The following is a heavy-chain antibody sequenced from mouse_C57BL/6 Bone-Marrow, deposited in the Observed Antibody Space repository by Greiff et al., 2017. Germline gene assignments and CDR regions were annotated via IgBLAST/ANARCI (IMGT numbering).Heavy chain of an antibody. D-gene: IGHD1-1*01. CDR1: GFTFSDYY. J-gene: IGHJ1*03. CDR3: ARDSGHYYGSSYWYFDV. CDR2: INYDGSST. V-gene: IGHV5-16*01. Sequence: EVKLMESEGGLVQPGSSMKLSCTASGFTFSDYYMAWVRQVPEKGLEWVANINYDGSSTYYLDSLKSRFIISRDNAKNILYLQMSSLKSEDTATYYCARDSGHYYGSSYWYFDVWGTGTTVTVSS.